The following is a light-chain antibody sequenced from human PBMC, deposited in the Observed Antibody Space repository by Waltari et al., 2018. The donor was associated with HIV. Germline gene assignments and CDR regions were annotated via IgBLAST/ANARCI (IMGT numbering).Light chain of an antibody. CDR1: NIGSKS. CDR2: YDI. CDR3: QVWDSRSDAYV. V-gene: IGLV3-21*04. Sequence: ARLTCGGNNIGSKSAPRSLQKPGQAHVVVIYYDIDPPSGTPERFSGFNSGNTATLTISRVEAGVEAEYYCQVWDSRSDAYVFGTGSRVTLL. J-gene: IGLJ1*01.